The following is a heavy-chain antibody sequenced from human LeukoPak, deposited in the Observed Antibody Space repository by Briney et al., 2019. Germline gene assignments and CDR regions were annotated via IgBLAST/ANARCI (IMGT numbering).Heavy chain of an antibody. CDR3: AKWPEGATPKFHH. D-gene: IGHD1-26*01. Sequence: GGSLRLSCAASGFTFSSYAMSWVRQAPGKGLEAPGKGLEWGSTFCASGQATYYPDPVRGRFTIPRKNSKTTLHLQMDSLRAEDSALYYCAKWPEGATPKFHHWGQGTLVTVSS. CDR1: GFTFSSYA. J-gene: IGHJ4*02. CDR2: FCASGQAT. V-gene: IGHV3-23*01.